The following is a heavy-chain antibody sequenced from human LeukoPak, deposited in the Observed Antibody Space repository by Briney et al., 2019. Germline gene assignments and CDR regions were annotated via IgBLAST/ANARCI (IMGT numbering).Heavy chain of an antibody. CDR3: ARAVHDSSGYHYSLRYYYYYYMDV. D-gene: IGHD3-22*01. J-gene: IGHJ6*03. CDR1: GYSISSGYY. Sequence: SETLSLTCTVSGYSISSGYYWGWIRQPPGKGLEWIGSIYHSGSTYYNPSLKSRVTISVDTSKNQFSLKLSSVTAADTAVYYCARAVHDSSGYHYSLRYYYYYYMDVWGKGTTVTVSS. CDR2: IYHSGST. V-gene: IGHV4-38-2*02.